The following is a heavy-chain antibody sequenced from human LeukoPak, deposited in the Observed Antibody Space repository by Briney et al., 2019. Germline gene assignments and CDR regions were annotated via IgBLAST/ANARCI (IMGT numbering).Heavy chain of an antibody. V-gene: IGHV1-69*01. CDR1: GGTFSSYA. Sequence: GSSVKVSCKASGGTFSSYAISWARQAPGQGLEWMGGIIPIFGTANYAQKFQGRVTITADESTSTAYMELSSLRSEDTAVYYCARAQDYYDSSPFDPWGQGTLVTVSS. D-gene: IGHD3-22*01. CDR3: ARAQDYYDSSPFDP. CDR2: IIPIFGTA. J-gene: IGHJ5*02.